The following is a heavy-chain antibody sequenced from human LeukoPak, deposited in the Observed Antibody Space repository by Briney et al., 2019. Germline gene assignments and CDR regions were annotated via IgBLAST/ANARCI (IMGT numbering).Heavy chain of an antibody. CDR1: GGSITTYY. J-gene: IGHJ5*02. CDR3: ARGEGELLWFGELLRNWFDP. CDR2: FFTSGTT. V-gene: IGHV4-4*07. D-gene: IGHD3-10*01. Sequence: SETLSLTCTVSGGSITTYYWSWIRQPAGKGLEWIGRFFTSGTTNYNPSLKSRVTMSVDTSENQLSLKLSSVTAADTAVYYCARGEGELLWFGELLRNWFDPWGQGTLVTVSS.